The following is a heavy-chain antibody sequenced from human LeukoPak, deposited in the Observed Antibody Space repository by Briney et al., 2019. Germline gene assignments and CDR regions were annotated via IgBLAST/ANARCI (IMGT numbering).Heavy chain of an antibody. CDR1: GFTFSDYY. CDR3: ARHDRIIASPLV. D-gene: IGHD2/OR15-2a*01. Sequence: GGSLRLSCAASGFTFSDYYMSWIRQAPGKGLEWVSYISSSSSYTNYADSVKGRFTISRDNAKNSLYLQMNSLRAEDTAVYYCARHDRIIASPLVWGQGILVTVSS. V-gene: IGHV3-11*06. CDR2: ISSSSSYT. J-gene: IGHJ4*02.